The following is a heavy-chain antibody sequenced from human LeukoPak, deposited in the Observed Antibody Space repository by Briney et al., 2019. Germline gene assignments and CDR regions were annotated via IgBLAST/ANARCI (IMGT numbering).Heavy chain of an antibody. D-gene: IGHD6-19*01. J-gene: IGHJ4*02. CDR2: ISGGGEST. CDR1: EFTFSSHA. Sequence: GGSLGLSCVAPEFTFSSHAMNWVRQAPGKGLEWVSSISGGGESTYYADSVKGRFTVSRDNSKNTLYLQINSLRGEDTAVYYCAKGKYSSGGVPDYWGQGTLVTVSS. CDR3: AKGKYSSGGVPDY. V-gene: IGHV3-23*01.